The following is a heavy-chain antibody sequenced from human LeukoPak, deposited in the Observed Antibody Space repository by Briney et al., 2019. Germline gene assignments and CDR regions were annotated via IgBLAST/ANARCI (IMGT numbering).Heavy chain of an antibody. J-gene: IGHJ4*02. CDR2: IYHSGST. Sequence: SETLSLTCAVSGYPISSGYYWGWIRQPPGKGLEWIGSIYHSGSTYYNPSLKSRVTISVDTSKNQFSLKLSSVTAADTAVYYCARLRENGDYGIDYWGQGTLVTVSS. D-gene: IGHD4-17*01. CDR1: GYPISSGYY. CDR3: ARLRENGDYGIDY. V-gene: IGHV4-38-2*01.